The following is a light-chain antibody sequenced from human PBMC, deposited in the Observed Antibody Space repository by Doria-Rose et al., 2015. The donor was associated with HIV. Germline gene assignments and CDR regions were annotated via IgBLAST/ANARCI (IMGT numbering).Light chain of an antibody. V-gene: IGLV1-40*01. CDR3: QSYDSRLSVYV. J-gene: IGLJ1*01. CDR2: GNT. Sequence: QSVLTQPPSVSGAPGQRVAISCTGSSSNIGAGFDVNSYQQFPGTVTKLLIRGNTNRHSRVPDRFSGSKSGTSASLAISGLRAEDEADYYCQSYDSRLSVYVFGTGTKVTVL. CDR1: SSNIGAGFD.